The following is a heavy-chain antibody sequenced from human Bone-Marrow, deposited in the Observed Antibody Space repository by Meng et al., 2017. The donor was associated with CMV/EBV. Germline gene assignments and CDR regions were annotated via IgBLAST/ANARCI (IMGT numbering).Heavy chain of an antibody. CDR2: ISSSGSTI. CDR1: GFTFSDYY. Sequence: GESLKISCAASGFTFSDYYMSWIRQAQGKGLEWVSYISSSGSTIYYADSVKGRFTISRDNAKNSLYLQMNSLRAEDTAVYYCARDIRYFDWLFDYWGQGTLVTVS. V-gene: IGHV3-11*04. D-gene: IGHD3-9*01. CDR3: ARDIRYFDWLFDY. J-gene: IGHJ4*02.